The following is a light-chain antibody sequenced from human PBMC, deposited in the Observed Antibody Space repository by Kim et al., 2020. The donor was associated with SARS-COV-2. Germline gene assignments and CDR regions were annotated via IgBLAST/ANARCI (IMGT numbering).Light chain of an antibody. V-gene: IGLV2-14*03. J-gene: IGLJ3*02. Sequence: GQCSAVSCTGTSGDIGGYNSVSWYQQHSGKVPKVIIYDVAKRPSGVSDRFSGSKSGNTASLTISGLQAEDEADYYCSSFTSDTTLLFGGGTKVTVL. CDR2: DVA. CDR1: SGDIGGYNS. CDR3: SSFTSDTTLL.